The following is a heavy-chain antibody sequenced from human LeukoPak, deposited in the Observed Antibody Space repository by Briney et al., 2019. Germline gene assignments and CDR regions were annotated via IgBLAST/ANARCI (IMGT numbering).Heavy chain of an antibody. J-gene: IGHJ4*02. CDR3: ARVDHYYDSSGYYGAFDY. CDR1: GLTVSSSH. Sequence: GGSLRLSCAVSGLTVSSSHMSWVRQAPGKWLEWDSVIYSGGGTYYAASVKGRFTISRDNSKNTVSLQMNNLRAEDTAVYYCARVDHYYDSSGYYGAFDYWGQGTLVTVSS. D-gene: IGHD3-22*01. CDR2: IYSGGGT. V-gene: IGHV3-66*01.